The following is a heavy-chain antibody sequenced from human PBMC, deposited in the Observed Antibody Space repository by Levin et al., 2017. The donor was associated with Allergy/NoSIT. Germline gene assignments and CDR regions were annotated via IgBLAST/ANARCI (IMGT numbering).Heavy chain of an antibody. CDR2: RRGNSGSI. D-gene: IGHD3-10*01. Sequence: GGSLRLSCAASGFTFDDYAMHWVRQAPGKGREGVEGRRGNSGSIGYADSVKGRFTISRDNAKNSLYLQMNSLRTEDTALYYCARDNIGLPDAFDIWGQGTMVIVSS. J-gene: IGHJ3*02. CDR3: ARDNIGLPDAFDI. V-gene: IGHV3-9*01. CDR1: GFTFDDYA.